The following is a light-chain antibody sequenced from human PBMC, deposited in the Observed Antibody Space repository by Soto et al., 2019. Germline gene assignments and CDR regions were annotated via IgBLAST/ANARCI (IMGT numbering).Light chain of an antibody. Sequence: EIVLTQSPDTLSLSPGGRATLSCRASQSVTTRLAWYQQKPGQPPRLFIYGASSRATGIPDRFSGSGSGTDFTLTISRLEPEDFAVYYCQQYGSSWTFGQGTKVDIK. CDR3: QQYGSSWT. CDR1: QSVTTR. V-gene: IGKV3-20*01. CDR2: GAS. J-gene: IGKJ1*01.